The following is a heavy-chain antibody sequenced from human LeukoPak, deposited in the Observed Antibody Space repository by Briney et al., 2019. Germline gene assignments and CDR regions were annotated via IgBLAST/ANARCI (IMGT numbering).Heavy chain of an antibody. CDR2: INTDGSST. CDR1: GFTFSSYW. Sequence: GGSLRLSCAASGFTFSSYWMHWVRQAPGKGLVWVSRINTDGSSTSYADSVKGRFTISRDNSKNTLYLQMNSLRAEDTAVYYCASGSPSSYYFDYWGQGTLVTVSS. V-gene: IGHV3-74*01. J-gene: IGHJ4*02. CDR3: ASGSPSSYYFDY. D-gene: IGHD6-6*01.